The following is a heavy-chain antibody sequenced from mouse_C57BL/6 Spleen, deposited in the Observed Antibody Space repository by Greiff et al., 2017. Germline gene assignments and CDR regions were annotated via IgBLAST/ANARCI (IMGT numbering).Heavy chain of an antibody. D-gene: IGHD1-1*01. Sequence: LQESGAELARPGASVKLSCKASGYTFTSYGISWVKQRTGQGLEWIGEIYPRSGNTYYNEKFKGKATLTADKSSSTAYMELRSLTSEDSAVYFCARGATVVAREYFDYWGQGTTLTVSS. V-gene: IGHV1-81*01. CDR2: IYPRSGNT. J-gene: IGHJ2*01. CDR3: ARGATVVAREYFDY. CDR1: GYTFTSYG.